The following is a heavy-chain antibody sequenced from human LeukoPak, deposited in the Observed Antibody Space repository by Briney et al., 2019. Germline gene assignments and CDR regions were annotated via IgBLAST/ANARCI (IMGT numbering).Heavy chain of an antibody. CDR2: IYTSGST. D-gene: IGHD3-22*01. V-gene: IGHV4-4*07. CDR1: GGSISTYY. Sequence: SETLSLTCTVSGGSISTYYWSWIRQPAGKGLEWIGRIYTSGSTNYNPSLKSRVTVSVDTSKNLFFLKLSSVTAADTAVYYCARDYYDSSGYSAEWFDPWGQGTLVTVSS. J-gene: IGHJ5*02. CDR3: ARDYYDSSGYSAEWFDP.